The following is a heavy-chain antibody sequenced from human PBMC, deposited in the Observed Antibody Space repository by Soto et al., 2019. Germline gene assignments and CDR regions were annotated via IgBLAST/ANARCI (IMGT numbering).Heavy chain of an antibody. V-gene: IGHV3-21*01. CDR1: GFTFSSYS. Sequence: EVQLVESGGGLVKPGGSLRLSCAASGFTFSSYSMNWVRQAPGKGLEWVSSISSSSSYIYYADSVKGRFTISRDNAKNSLYLQMNSLRAEDTAVYYCARHYYASTYGMDVWGQGTTVTVSS. CDR3: ARHYYASTYGMDV. D-gene: IGHD2-2*01. J-gene: IGHJ6*02. CDR2: ISSSSSYI.